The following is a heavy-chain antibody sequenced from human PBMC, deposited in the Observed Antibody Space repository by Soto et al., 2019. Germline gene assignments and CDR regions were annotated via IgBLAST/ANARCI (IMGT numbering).Heavy chain of an antibody. V-gene: IGHV4-34*01. Sequence: SETLSLTCAVYGGSFSGYYWSWIRQPPGKGLEWIGEINHSGSTNYNPSLKSRVTISVDTSKNQFSLKLSSVTAADTAVYYCARLESGSYSNDQYYYYYGMDVWGQGTTVTVSS. CDR1: GGSFSGYY. D-gene: IGHD1-26*01. CDR2: INHSGST. J-gene: IGHJ6*02. CDR3: ARLESGSYSNDQYYYYYGMDV.